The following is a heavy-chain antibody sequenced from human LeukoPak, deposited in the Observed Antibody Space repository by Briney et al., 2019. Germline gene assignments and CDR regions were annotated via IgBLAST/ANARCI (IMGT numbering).Heavy chain of an antibody. J-gene: IGHJ5*02. Sequence: SETLSLTCTVSGGSISSYYWSWIRQPPGKGLEWIGYIYYSGSTNYNPSLKSRVTISVDTSKNQFSLKLSSVTAADTAVYYCAREPRVGYSYGSYNWFDPWGQGTLVTVSS. D-gene: IGHD5-18*01. CDR1: GGSISSYY. CDR3: AREPRVGYSYGSYNWFDP. V-gene: IGHV4-59*12. CDR2: IYYSGST.